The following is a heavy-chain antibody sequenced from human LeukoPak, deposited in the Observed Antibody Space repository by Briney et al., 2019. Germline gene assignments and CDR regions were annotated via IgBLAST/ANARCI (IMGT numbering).Heavy chain of an antibody. CDR1: RFTFSSYA. D-gene: IGHD3-9*01. V-gene: IGHV3-23*01. Sequence: PGGSLRLSCAASRFTFSSYAMSWVRQAQGKGLEWVSAIGASGGSTYYADSVKGRFTISRDNSKNTLYLQMNSLRAEDTAVYYCAKGDILTGSYFDYWGQGTLVTASS. CDR3: AKGDILTGSYFDY. J-gene: IGHJ4*02. CDR2: IGASGGST.